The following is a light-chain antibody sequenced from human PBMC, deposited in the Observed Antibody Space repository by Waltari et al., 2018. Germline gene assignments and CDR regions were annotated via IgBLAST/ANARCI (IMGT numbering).Light chain of an antibody. CDR2: GKN. J-gene: IGLJ3*02. CDR1: SLRSYY. CDR3: HSRDISGNHLVL. V-gene: IGLV3-19*01. Sequence: SSELTQDPAVSVALGQTVRVTCQGDSLRSYYATWYQQKAGQAPVVVIFGKNNRPSGIPARLSGSSSGNTASLTITGTQAEDEAEYYCHSRDISGNHLVLFGGGTKLTVL.